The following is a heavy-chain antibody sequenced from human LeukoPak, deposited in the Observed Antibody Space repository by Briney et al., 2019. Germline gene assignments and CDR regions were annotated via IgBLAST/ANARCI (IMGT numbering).Heavy chain of an antibody. CDR2: IYYSGST. D-gene: IGHD3-22*01. J-gene: IGHJ6*03. CDR1: GGSISSYY. CDR3: ARSHPYYYDSSGYPYYYYMDV. Sequence: SETLSLTCTVSGGSISSYYWSWIRQPPGKGLEWIGYIYYSGSTNYNPSLKSRVTISVDTSKNQFSLKLSSVTAADTAVYYCARSHPYYYDSSGYPYYYYMDVWGKGTTVTISS. V-gene: IGHV4-59*08.